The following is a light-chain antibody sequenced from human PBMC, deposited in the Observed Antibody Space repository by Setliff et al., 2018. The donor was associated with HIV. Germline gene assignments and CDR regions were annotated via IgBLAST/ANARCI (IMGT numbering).Light chain of an antibody. CDR3: QVLDSSSYHYV. CDR2: YDN. CDR1: NIGIKS. J-gene: IGLJ1*01. Sequence: SYELTQRPSVSVAPGKTARITCGGDNIGIKSVHRYQKKPGQAPVVVMYYDNDRPSWITERFSGSNSGNTATLTISMVEVGDEADYYCQVLDSSSYHYVFGSGTKVTVL. V-gene: IGLV3-21*04.